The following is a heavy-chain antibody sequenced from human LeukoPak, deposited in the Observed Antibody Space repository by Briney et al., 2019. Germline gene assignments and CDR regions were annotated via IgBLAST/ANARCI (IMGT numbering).Heavy chain of an antibody. CDR1: GLSFSSYT. CDR3: AREFLSGSFDI. V-gene: IGHV3-48*02. Sequence: PGGSLRLSCAASGLSFSSYTFNWVRQTPGKGLEWISYISDSSSTIYYADSVKGRFTISRDNAENSLFLQMNSLRDEDTAVYYCAREFLSGSFDIWSQGTKVTVSS. CDR2: ISDSSSTI. D-gene: IGHD2/OR15-2a*01. J-gene: IGHJ3*02.